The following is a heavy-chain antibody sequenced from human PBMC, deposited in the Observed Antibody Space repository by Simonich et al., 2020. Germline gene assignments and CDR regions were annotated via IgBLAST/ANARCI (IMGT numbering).Heavy chain of an antibody. V-gene: IGHV3-21*01. J-gene: IGHJ4*02. CDR2: IRSRCSYI. D-gene: IGHD1-1*01. Sequence: EVQLVESGGGLVKPGGSLRLSCAASGFTFSSYSMNWVRQAPGKGLEWVSSIRSRCSYIYYADSVKGRFTISRDNAKNSLYLQMNSLRAEDTAVYYCARANERDYWGQGTLVTVSS. CDR3: ARANERDY. CDR1: GFTFSSYS.